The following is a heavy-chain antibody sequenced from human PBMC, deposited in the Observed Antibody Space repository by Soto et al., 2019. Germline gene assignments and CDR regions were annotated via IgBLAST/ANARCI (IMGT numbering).Heavy chain of an antibody. V-gene: IGHV3-33*01. D-gene: IGHD3-22*01. J-gene: IGHJ4*02. CDR3: ARDLSDKITMIDSKWVGYFDY. CDR2: IWYDGSNK. CDR1: GFTFSSYG. Sequence: GGTLRLSCAASGFTFSSYGMHLVRQSPGKGLEWVAFIWYDGSNKYYADSVKGRFTISRDNSKNTLYLQMNSLRAEDTAVYYCARDLSDKITMIDSKWVGYFDYWRQGTLVTVSS.